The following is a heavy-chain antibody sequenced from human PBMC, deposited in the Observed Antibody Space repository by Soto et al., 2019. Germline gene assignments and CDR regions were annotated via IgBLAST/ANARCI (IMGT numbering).Heavy chain of an antibody. V-gene: IGHV3-48*01. D-gene: IGHD2-15*01. CDR1: GFTFSSYS. J-gene: IGHJ4*02. CDR2: ISSSSSTI. Sequence: ESGEGLVQPGGSLRLSCAASGFTFSSYSMNWVRQDPGKGLEWVSYISSSSSTIYYADSVKGRFTISRDNAKNSLYLQMNSLRAEDTAVYYCARDKGRSPLDYWGQGTLVTVSS. CDR3: ARDKGRSPLDY.